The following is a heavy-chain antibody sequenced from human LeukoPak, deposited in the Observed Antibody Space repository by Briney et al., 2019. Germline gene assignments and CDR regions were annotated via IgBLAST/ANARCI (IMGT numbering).Heavy chain of an antibody. Sequence: SETLSLTCAVYGGSFSGYYWSWIRQPPGKGLEWIGEINHSGSTNYNPSLTSRVTISVDTSKNQFSLKLSSVPAADTAVYYCASTYGGNSVFDYWGQGTLVTVSS. CDR2: INHSGST. J-gene: IGHJ4*02. V-gene: IGHV4-34*01. CDR3: ASTYGGNSVFDY. D-gene: IGHD4-23*01. CDR1: GGSFSGYY.